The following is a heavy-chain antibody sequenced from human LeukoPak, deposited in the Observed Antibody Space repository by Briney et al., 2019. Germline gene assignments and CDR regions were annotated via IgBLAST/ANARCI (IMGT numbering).Heavy chain of an antibody. CDR1: GYSFADHN. J-gene: IGHJ5*02. D-gene: IGHD3-9*01. CDR3: ARLRSPNYDILNGLFPPAPFDP. V-gene: IGHV1-2*02. Sequence: ASVKVSCKAFGYSFADHNMHWVRQAPGQGLEWVGWINPKSGGTIYAQRFQGRVTLTRDTSTSTVYMEVSRLKSDDTAVHYCARLRSPNYDILNGLFPPAPFDPWGQGTLVTVSS. CDR2: INPKSGGT.